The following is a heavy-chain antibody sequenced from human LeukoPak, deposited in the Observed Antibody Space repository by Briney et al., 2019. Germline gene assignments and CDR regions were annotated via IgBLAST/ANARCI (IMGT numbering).Heavy chain of an antibody. V-gene: IGHV3-20*04. CDR3: ARGPLTGSMLGDFDY. CDR2: INWNGDST. CDR1: GFTFDDYG. Sequence: TGGSLRLSCAASGFTFDDYGMSWVRHAPGKGLEWVSGINWNGDSTDYADSVKGRFTISRDNARNSLYVQMNSLRAEDTALYYCARGPLTGSMLGDFDYWGQGTLVAVSS. J-gene: IGHJ4*02. D-gene: IGHD7-27*01.